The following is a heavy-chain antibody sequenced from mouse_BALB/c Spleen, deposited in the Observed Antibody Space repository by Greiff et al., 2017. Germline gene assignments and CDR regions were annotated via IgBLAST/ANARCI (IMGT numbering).Heavy chain of an antibody. Sequence: DVKLVESGGGLVKPGGSLKLSCAASGFTFSSYAMSWVRQTPEKRLEWVASISSGGSTYYPDSVKGRFTISRDNARNILYLQMSSLRSEDTAMYYCARVYYYYAMDYWGQGTSVTVSS. V-gene: IGHV5-6-5*01. D-gene: IGHD2-1*01. CDR2: ISSGGST. CDR1: GFTFSSYA. CDR3: ARVYYYYAMDY. J-gene: IGHJ4*01.